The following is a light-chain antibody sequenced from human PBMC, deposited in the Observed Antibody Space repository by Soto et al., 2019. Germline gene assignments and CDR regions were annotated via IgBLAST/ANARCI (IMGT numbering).Light chain of an antibody. CDR3: QQYGSSGT. V-gene: IGKV3-20*01. J-gene: IGKJ1*01. Sequence: EIVLTQSPGTLSLSPGERATLSCRASQSISSSVAWHQQKPGQAPRLLIYGASPRATGIPDRFSGSGSGTDFTLTISRLEPEDFAVYYCQQYGSSGTFGQGTKVDIK. CDR2: GAS. CDR1: QSISSS.